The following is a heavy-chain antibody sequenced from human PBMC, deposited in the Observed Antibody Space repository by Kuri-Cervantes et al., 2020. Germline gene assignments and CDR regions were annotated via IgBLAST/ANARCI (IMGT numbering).Heavy chain of an antibody. Sequence: GESLKISCAASGFTVSSNYMSWVRQAPGKGLEWVSVIYSGGSTYYADSVKGRFTISRDNSKNTLYLQMNSLRAEDTAVYYCATSLTQPRDCSSTSCYFDYWGQGTLVTVSS. CDR3: ATSLTQPRDCSSTSCYFDY. J-gene: IGHJ4*02. D-gene: IGHD2-2*01. CDR1: GFTVSSNY. V-gene: IGHV3-53*01. CDR2: IYSGGST.